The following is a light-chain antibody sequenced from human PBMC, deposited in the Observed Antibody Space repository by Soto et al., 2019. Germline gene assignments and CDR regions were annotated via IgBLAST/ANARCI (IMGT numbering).Light chain of an antibody. J-gene: IGKJ5*01. CDR2: DAS. CDR1: QTFSSH. V-gene: IGKV3-11*01. Sequence: EIVLTQSPATLSLSPGERATLSCRASQTFSSHLAWYQQKPGQAPRLLIYDASKRATGIPARFSVRGYGTDFALTISSLEPEDFAVYYCQQRSNWPPVITFGQGTRLEIK. CDR3: QQRSNWPPVIT.